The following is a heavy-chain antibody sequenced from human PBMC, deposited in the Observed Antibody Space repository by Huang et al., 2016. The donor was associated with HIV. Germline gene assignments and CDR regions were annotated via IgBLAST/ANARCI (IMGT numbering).Heavy chain of an antibody. D-gene: IGHD3-22*01. J-gene: IGHJ4*02. CDR3: ARGDYYDSSGYHPGYFDY. Sequence: VQLIESGGGVVQPGKSLRLSCATSGFILSNYGMHWVRQAPGKGLKWVALIRKCGMKKNDPDSVGGRFTVGRDNDNNTLFLPMRSLGVDDTAVYYCARGDYYDSSGYHPGYFDYWGQGILVTVSS. CDR1: GFILSNYG. V-gene: IGHV3-33*04. CDR2: IRKCGMKK.